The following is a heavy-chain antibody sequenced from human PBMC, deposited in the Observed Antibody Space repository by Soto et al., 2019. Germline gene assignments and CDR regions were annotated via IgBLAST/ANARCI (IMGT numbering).Heavy chain of an antibody. Sequence: GGSLRLSCAASGFTFSSYWMSWVRQAPGKGLEWVANIKQDGSEKYYVDSVKGRFTISRDNAKNSLYLQMNSLRAEDTAVYYCARDWQWLDLNYFDYWGQGTLVTVSS. V-gene: IGHV3-7*05. J-gene: IGHJ4*02. CDR2: IKQDGSEK. CDR3: ARDWQWLDLNYFDY. D-gene: IGHD6-19*01. CDR1: GFTFSSYW.